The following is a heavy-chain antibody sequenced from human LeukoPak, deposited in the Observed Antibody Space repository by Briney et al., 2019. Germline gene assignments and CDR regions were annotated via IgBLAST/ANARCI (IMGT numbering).Heavy chain of an antibody. CDR2: IWYDGSNK. CDR1: GFTFSSYG. CDR3: ARDEGVTMVRGVNAIDF. Sequence: GRSLRLSCAASGFTFSSYGMHWVRQAPGKGLEWVAVIWYDGSNKYYADSVKGRFTISRDNSKNTLYLEMNSLRAEDTAVYYCARDEGVTMVRGVNAIDFWGQGTLVTVSS. J-gene: IGHJ4*02. D-gene: IGHD3-10*01. V-gene: IGHV3-33*01.